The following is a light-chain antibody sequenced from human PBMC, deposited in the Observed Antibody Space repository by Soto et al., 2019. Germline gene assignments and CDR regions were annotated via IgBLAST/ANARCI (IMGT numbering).Light chain of an antibody. CDR1: QSISSY. J-gene: IGKJ2*01. Sequence: DIQMTQSPSSLSASVGDRVTITCRASQSISSYLNWYQQKPGKAPKLLIYDASSLQSGVPSRFSGSGSGTEFTLTISSLQPEDFANYYCQQSYSTPPYTFGQGTKLEIK. V-gene: IGKV1-39*01. CDR3: QQSYSTPPYT. CDR2: DAS.